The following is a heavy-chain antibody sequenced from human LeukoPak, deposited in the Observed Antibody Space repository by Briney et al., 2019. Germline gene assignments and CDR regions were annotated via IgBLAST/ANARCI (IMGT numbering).Heavy chain of an antibody. CDR3: ARHWNYYDSSGYPSYYYYYYYMDV. CDR2: IYTSGST. CDR1: GGSISSGSYY. J-gene: IGHJ6*03. V-gene: IGHV4-61*02. Sequence: SQTLSLTCTVSGGSISSGSYYWRWVRQPAGRGLEWVGRIYTSGSTNYTPSLKSRVTISVDPSKNQFSLTLRSVTAADTAVYYCARHWNYYDSSGYPSYYYYYYYMDVWGKGTTVTVSS. D-gene: IGHD3-22*01.